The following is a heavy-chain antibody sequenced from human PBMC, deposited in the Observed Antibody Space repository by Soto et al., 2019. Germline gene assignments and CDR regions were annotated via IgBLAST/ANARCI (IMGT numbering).Heavy chain of an antibody. CDR1: GFTFSSYD. CDR3: ARALGLRYFDWLPTPVVYGMDV. J-gene: IGHJ6*02. D-gene: IGHD3-9*01. CDR2: IGTAGDT. V-gene: IGHV3-13*01. Sequence: GGPPRLPCAASGFTFSSYDMHCVRQAAGKGLEWVSAIGTAGDTYYPGSVKGRFTISRENAKNSLYLQMNSLRAEDTAVYYCARALGLRYFDWLPTPVVYGMDVWGQGTTVTGSS.